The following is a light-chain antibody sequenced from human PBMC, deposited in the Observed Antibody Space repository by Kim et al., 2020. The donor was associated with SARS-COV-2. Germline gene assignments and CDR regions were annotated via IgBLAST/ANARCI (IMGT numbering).Light chain of an antibody. V-gene: IGLV2-23*02. J-gene: IGLJ2*01. CDR2: EVT. CDR1: RNDLLSNNL. CDR3: CSYAGSVTV. Sequence: GQAITTSFAAARNDLLSNNLVSWYQQYPGTAPKLMIYEVTRRPSGVSDRFSGSKSGNTASLTISGLQAEDEADYYCCSYAGSVTVFGGGTQLTVL.